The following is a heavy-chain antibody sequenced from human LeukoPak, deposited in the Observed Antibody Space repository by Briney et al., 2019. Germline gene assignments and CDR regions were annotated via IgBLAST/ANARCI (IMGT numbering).Heavy chain of an antibody. CDR1: GFTFSKYG. CDR3: VRDYCSGGSCYESKWFDP. CDR2: IWFDGTNT. V-gene: IGHV3-33*01. Sequence: PGGSLRLSCAASGFTFSKYGMHWVRQAPGKGLEWVAVIWFDGTNTNHADSVKGRFTVSRDNSKNTLFLQMNSLRAEDTAVYFCVRDYCSGGSCYESKWFDPWGQGTLVTVSS. D-gene: IGHD2-15*01. J-gene: IGHJ5*02.